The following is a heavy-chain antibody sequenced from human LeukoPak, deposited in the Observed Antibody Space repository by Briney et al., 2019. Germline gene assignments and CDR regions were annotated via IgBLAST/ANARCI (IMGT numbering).Heavy chain of an antibody. CDR2: ISAYNGNT. J-gene: IGHJ4*02. CDR3: ARDAITMVRGVMDY. D-gene: IGHD3-10*01. Sequence: GASVKVSCKASGYTFTSYGISWVRQAPGQGLEWMGWISAYNGNTNYAQKLQGRVTMTTDTSTSTAYMELRSLRSDDTAVYYCARDAITMVRGVMDYWGQGTLVTVSS. CDR1: GYTFTSYG. V-gene: IGHV1-18*01.